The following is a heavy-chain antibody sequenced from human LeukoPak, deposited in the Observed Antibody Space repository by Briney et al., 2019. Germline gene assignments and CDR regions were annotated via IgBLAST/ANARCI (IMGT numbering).Heavy chain of an antibody. CDR2: MYTSGTI. V-gene: IGHV4-4*07. CDR1: GGSIGTYS. CDR3: ARKAAAGHYFDY. D-gene: IGHD6-13*01. Sequence: SETLSLTCTVSGGSIGTYSWSWIRQPAGKGLEWIGRMYTSGTINYNPSLESRVTMSADTSKNQLSLKLSSVTAADTAVYYCARKAAAGHYFDYWGQGTLVTVSS. J-gene: IGHJ4*02.